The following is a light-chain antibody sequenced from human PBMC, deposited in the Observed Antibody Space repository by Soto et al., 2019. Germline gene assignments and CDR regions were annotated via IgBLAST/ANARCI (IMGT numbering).Light chain of an antibody. Sequence: EIVMTQSPATLSVSPGERATLSCSASQSVSSNLAWYQQKPGQAPRLLMYGAFIRATGIPARFSGSGSGTDFTLTISSLEPEDFAVYYCQQRSNWPPKITFGQGTRLEIK. CDR1: QSVSSN. CDR3: QQRSNWPPKIT. J-gene: IGKJ5*01. CDR2: GAF. V-gene: IGKV3-11*01.